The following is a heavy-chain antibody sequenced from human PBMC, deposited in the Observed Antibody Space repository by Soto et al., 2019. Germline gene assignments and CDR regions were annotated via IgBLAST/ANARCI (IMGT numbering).Heavy chain of an antibody. CDR3: ARNYDFWRGYYRAYNWFDP. V-gene: IGHV1-8*01. D-gene: IGHD3-3*01. J-gene: IGHJ5*02. CDR2: MNPNSGNT. CDR1: GYTFTSYD. Sequence: ASVKVSCKASGYTFTSYDINWVRQATGQGLEWMGWMNPNSGNTGYAQKFQGRVTMTRNTSISTAYMELSSLRSEDTAVYYCARNYDFWRGYYRAYNWFDPWGQGTLVTVSS.